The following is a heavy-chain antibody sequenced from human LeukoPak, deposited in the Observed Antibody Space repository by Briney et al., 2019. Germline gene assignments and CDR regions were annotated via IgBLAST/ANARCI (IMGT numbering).Heavy chain of an antibody. CDR2: INHSGST. CDR3: ARVSFYDSSGYYNWFDP. V-gene: IGHV4-34*01. CDR1: GGSFSGYY. D-gene: IGHD3-22*01. Sequence: SETLSLTCAVYGGSFSGYYWSWIRQPPGKGLEWIGEINHSGSTNYNPSLKSRVTISVDTSKNQFSLKLSSVTAADTAVYYCARVSFYDSSGYYNWFDPWGQGTLVTVSS. J-gene: IGHJ5*02.